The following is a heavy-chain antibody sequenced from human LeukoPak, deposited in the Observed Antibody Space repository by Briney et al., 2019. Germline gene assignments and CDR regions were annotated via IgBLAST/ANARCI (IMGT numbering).Heavy chain of an antibody. J-gene: IGHJ4*02. CDR2: IDPTDSDI. D-gene: IGHD3-10*01. CDR1: GYDFTSYW. V-gene: IGHV5-51*01. Sequence: GEPLKISCKASGYDFTSYWIGWVRQMPGKGLEWMGIIDPTDSDIRYSLSFQGQVTISADNSISTVYLQWSSLKASDSAMYYCARTHLKTGDYWGQGSLVTVSS. CDR3: ARTHLKTGDY.